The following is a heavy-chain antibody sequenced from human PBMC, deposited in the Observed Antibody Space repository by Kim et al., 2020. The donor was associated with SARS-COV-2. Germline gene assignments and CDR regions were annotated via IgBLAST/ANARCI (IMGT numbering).Heavy chain of an antibody. J-gene: IGHJ4*02. V-gene: IGHV3-23*01. CDR3: AKGPVEYCYDSSGYADY. D-gene: IGHD3-22*01. Sequence: KGRFTISRDNSKNTLYLQMNSLRAEDTAVYYCAKGPVEYCYDSSGYADYWGQGTLVTVSS.